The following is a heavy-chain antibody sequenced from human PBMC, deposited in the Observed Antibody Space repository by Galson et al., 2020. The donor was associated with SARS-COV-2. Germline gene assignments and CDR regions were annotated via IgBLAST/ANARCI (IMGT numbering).Heavy chain of an antibody. V-gene: IGHV4-39*02. CDR3: AREFGGVIVGANWFDP. Sequence: SLTCTVPGGSISSSSYYWGWIRQPPGKGLEWIGSIYYSGSTYYNPSLKSRVTISVDTSKNQFSLKLSSVTAADTAVYYCAREFGGVIVGANWFDPWGQGTLVTVSS. J-gene: IGHJ5*02. D-gene: IGHD3-16*02. CDR2: IYYSGST. CDR1: GGSISSSSYY.